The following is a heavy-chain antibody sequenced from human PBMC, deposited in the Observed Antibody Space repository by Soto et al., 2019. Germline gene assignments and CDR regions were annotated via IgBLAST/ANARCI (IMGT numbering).Heavy chain of an antibody. V-gene: IGHV4-59*12. CDR2: IYYSGSP. Sequence: SETLSLTCTVSGGSISSYYWSWIRQPPGKGLEGIGYIYYSGSPNYNPSLKSRATMSVDTSKNQFSLKLSSVTAADTAVSYCARGGYYYGSGDYYYYYYGMDVWGQGTTVTVAS. J-gene: IGHJ6*02. D-gene: IGHD3-10*01. CDR3: ARGGYYYGSGDYYYYYYGMDV. CDR1: GGSISSYY.